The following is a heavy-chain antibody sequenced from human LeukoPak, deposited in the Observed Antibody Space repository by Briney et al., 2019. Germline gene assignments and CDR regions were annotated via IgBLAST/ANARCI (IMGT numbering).Heavy chain of an antibody. Sequence: GGSLRLSCAASGFTFSSYAMSWVRQAPGKGLELVSGISGSGGSTYYADSVKGRFTSSRDNSKKALYLQMNSLRAEDTAVYYCAKDGWFGELLSSIDYWGQGTLVTVSS. CDR2: ISGSGGST. CDR1: GFTFSSYA. J-gene: IGHJ4*02. V-gene: IGHV3-23*01. D-gene: IGHD3-10*01. CDR3: AKDGWFGELLSSIDY.